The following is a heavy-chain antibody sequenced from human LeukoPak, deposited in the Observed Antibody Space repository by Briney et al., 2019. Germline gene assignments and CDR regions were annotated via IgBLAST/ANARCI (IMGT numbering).Heavy chain of an antibody. CDR2: IRTKTHKYAT. D-gene: IGHD4-17*01. Sequence: GGSLRLSCAGSGFTFSGSAMHWVRLTSGKGLEWLGYIRTKTHKYATLYAASVKGRFTISRDDSKNTAYLQMNSLRAEDTAVYYCASFAPPTRGLRPSSDYWGQGTLVTVSS. J-gene: IGHJ4*02. CDR1: GFTFSGSA. V-gene: IGHV3-73*01. CDR3: ASFAPPTRGLRPSSDY.